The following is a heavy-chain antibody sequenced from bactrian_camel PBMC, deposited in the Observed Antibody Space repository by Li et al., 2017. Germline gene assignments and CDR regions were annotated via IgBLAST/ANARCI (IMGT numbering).Heavy chain of an antibody. D-gene: IGHD3*01. CDR1: GSAYISGTAC. V-gene: IGHV3S54*01. Sequence: VQLVESGGGSVQAGGPLRLSCVASGSAYISGTACLGWFRQVPGKEREGVAAIAPASGMTFYSDSVKGRFTISRDDDNNTLYLQMNSLKPEDTAMYYCAAVKAQFGLEILNPGIYNYWGQGTQVTVS. CDR2: IAPASGMT. J-gene: IGHJ4*01. CDR3: AAVKAQFGLEILNPGIYNY.